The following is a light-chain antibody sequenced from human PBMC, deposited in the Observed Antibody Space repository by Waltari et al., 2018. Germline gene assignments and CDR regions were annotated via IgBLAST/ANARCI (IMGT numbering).Light chain of an antibody. CDR2: GDS. CDR1: SSTIGAGHH. J-gene: IGLJ2*01. Sequence: QSVLAQPPSVSGAPGQRVTISCTGRSSTIGAGHHVPWYQEFPGTAPKLLIYGDSNRPAGVPDRFSGSKSGTSASLAITGLQAEDEANYYCQSFDTSLGAIFGGGTKVTVL. V-gene: IGLV1-40*01. CDR3: QSFDTSLGAI.